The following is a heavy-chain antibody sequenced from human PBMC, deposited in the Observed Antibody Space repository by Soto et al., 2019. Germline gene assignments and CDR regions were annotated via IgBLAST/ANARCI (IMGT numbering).Heavy chain of an antibody. Sequence: GGSLRLSCAASGFTFSSYWMSWVRQAPGKGLEWVANIKQDGSEKYYVDSVKGRFTISRDNAKNSLYLQMNSLRAEDTAVYYCARVGRDTYYYDSSGYYTNAFDIWGQGTMVTVSS. CDR3: ARVGRDTYYYDSSGYYTNAFDI. D-gene: IGHD3-22*01. V-gene: IGHV3-7*03. J-gene: IGHJ3*02. CDR2: IKQDGSEK. CDR1: GFTFSSYW.